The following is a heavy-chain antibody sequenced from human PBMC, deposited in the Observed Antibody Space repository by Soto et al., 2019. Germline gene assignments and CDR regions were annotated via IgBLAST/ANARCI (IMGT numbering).Heavy chain of an antibody. CDR2: TYYSGST. Sequence: SETLSLTCTVSGGSISSYDYYWSWIRQPPGKGLECIGYTYYSGSTYYNPSLKSRVTISVDTSKNQFSLKLSSVTAADTAVYYCARTLRRGPPFEYWGQGTLVTVSS. J-gene: IGHJ4*02. CDR3: ARTLRRGPPFEY. CDR1: GGSISSYDYY. V-gene: IGHV4-30-4*01. D-gene: IGHD3-10*01.